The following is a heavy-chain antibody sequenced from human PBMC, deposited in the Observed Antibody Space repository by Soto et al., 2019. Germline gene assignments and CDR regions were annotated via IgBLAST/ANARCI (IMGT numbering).Heavy chain of an antibody. D-gene: IGHD4-17*01. CDR2: IYYSGYT. J-gene: IGHJ4*02. V-gene: IGHV4-31*03. CDR3: ARGGDYEGFDY. CDR1: GGSISSGGYY. Sequence: QVQLQESGPGLVKPSQTLSLTCTVSGGSISSGGYYWSWIRQHPGKGLEWIGNIYYSGYTYYNPSLKSRVTISVDTSKNQFSMKLSSVTAADTAVYYCARGGDYEGFDYWGQGTLVTVSS.